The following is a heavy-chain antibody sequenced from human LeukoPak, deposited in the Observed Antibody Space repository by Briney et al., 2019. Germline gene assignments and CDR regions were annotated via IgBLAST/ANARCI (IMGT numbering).Heavy chain of an antibody. CDR3: ARDGGVQGLVSPGQDFDY. CDR1: GFTSSSYW. V-gene: IGHV3-7*01. Sequence: VGSLRLSCVAPGFTSSSYWMSWVRQAPGKGLERVANIKQDGCEKYYVESVKGRYTVSRDNAKNSLYLQMNSLRVDETTVYYCARDGGVQGLVSPGQDFDYWGQGTLVTVSS. D-gene: IGHD6-19*01. CDR2: IKQDGCEK. J-gene: IGHJ4*02.